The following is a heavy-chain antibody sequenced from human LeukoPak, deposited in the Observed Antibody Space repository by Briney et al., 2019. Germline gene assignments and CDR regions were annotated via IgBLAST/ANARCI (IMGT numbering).Heavy chain of an antibody. CDR1: GFVFSSYG. J-gene: IGHJ5*02. CDR3: AKDSGGGYDFPFTSTQFDP. V-gene: IGHV3-23*01. Sequence: PGGSLRLSCAASGFVFSSYGMSWVRQAPGKGLEWVSAISGSGSGGSTYHADSVKGRFTISRDNSKNTLYLQMNSLRAEDTAVYYCAKDSGGGYDFPFTSTQFDPWGQGTLVTVSS. D-gene: IGHD5-12*01. CDR2: ISGSGSGGST.